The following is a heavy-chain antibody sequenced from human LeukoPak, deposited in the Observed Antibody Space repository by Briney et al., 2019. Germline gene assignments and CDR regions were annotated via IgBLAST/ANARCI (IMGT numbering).Heavy chain of an antibody. Sequence: PGGSLRLSCAASGFTFSSYWMSWVRQAPGKGLEWVANIKQDGSEKYYVDSVKGRFTISRDNAKNSLYLQMNSLRAEDTAVYYCVRDLSSSLSDYWGQGTLVTVSS. V-gene: IGHV3-7*01. CDR3: VRDLSSSLSDY. CDR2: IKQDGSEK. D-gene: IGHD6-6*01. CDR1: GFTFSSYW. J-gene: IGHJ4*02.